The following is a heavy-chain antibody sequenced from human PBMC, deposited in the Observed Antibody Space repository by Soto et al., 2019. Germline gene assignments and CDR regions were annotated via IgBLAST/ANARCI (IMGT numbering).Heavy chain of an antibody. CDR3: AKGIRNIVYTETFDY. Sequence: PGGSLILSCAASGFTFSSYAMSWVRQAPGKGLEWVSAISGSGGSTYYADSVKGRFTISRDNSKNTLYLQMNSLRAEDTAVYYCAKGIRNIVYTETFDYWGQGTLVTVSS. J-gene: IGHJ4*02. CDR1: GFTFSSYA. CDR2: ISGSGGST. D-gene: IGHD2-2*02. V-gene: IGHV3-23*01.